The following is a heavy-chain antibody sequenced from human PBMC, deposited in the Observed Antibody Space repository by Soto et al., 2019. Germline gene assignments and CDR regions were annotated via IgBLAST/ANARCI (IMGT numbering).Heavy chain of an antibody. CDR1: GFTFSDCY. V-gene: IGHV3-11*01. CDR2: ISDSGTDK. Sequence: PGGSLRLSCAASGFTFSDCYMGWIRQAPGKGLEWVSYISDSGTDKYNADSVKGRFTISRDNAKNSLYLQMNSLRAEDTAVYYCATALDRGGYYQGFEYWGQGTLVTVSS. D-gene: IGHD3-10*01. CDR3: ATALDRGGYYQGFEY. J-gene: IGHJ4*02.